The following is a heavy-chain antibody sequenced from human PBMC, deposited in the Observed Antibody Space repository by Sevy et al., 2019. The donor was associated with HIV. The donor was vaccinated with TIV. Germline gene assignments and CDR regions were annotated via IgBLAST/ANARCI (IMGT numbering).Heavy chain of an antibody. CDR1: GFTFSSYS. J-gene: IGHJ5*02. Sequence: GGPLRLSCAASGFTFSSYSMNWVRQAPGKGLEWVSSISSSSSYIYYADSVKGRFTISRDNAKNSLYLQMNSLRAEDTAVYYCARDGGYNWFDPWGQGTLVTVSS. CDR3: ARDGGYNWFDP. CDR2: ISSSSSYI. D-gene: IGHD3-16*01. V-gene: IGHV3-21*01.